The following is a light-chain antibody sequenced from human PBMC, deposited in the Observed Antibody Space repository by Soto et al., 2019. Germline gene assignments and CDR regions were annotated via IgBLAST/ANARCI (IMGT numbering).Light chain of an antibody. CDR2: AAS. CDR1: QGISRY. CDR3: QPYYSYPWT. V-gene: IGKV1-8*01. Sequence: AIRMTQSPSSFSASTGDRVTITCRATQGISRYLARYQQTPAKAPKLLIYAASTLQTGLPSRFSGRGSGTVFLLTMSCLQSDVFESYCCQPYYSYPWTLGQGTEVAI. J-gene: IGKJ1*01.